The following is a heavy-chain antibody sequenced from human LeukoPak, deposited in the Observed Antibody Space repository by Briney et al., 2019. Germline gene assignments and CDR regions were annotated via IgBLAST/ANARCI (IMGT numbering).Heavy chain of an antibody. J-gene: IGHJ4*02. V-gene: IGHV4-34*01. Sequence: PSETLSLTCAVYGGSFSGYYWSWIRQPPGKGLEWIGEINHSGSTNYNPSPKSRVTISADTSKNQFSLKLSSVTAADTAVYYCASSDDIWTGYYKGLENWGQGTLVTVSS. CDR3: ASSDDIWTGYYKGLEN. CDR2: INHSGST. CDR1: GGSFSGYY. D-gene: IGHD3-9*01.